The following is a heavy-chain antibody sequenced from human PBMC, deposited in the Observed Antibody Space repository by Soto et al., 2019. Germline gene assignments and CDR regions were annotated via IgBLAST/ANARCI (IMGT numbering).Heavy chain of an antibody. V-gene: IGHV4-39*01. CDR2: IYYRGST. J-gene: IGHJ5*02. Sequence: QLQLQESGPGLVKPSETLSLTCTVSGGSISSSSYYWGWIRQPPGKGLEWIGSIYYRGSTYYNPSLKSRVTISVDTSKNQFSLKLSSVTAADTAVYYGATPFLHRYNWFDPWGQGTLVTVSS. CDR1: GGSISSSSYY. D-gene: IGHD2-2*01. CDR3: ATPFLHRYNWFDP.